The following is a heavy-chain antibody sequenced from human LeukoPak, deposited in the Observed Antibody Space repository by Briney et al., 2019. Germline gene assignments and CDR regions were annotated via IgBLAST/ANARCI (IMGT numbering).Heavy chain of an antibody. J-gene: IGHJ4*02. D-gene: IGHD6-19*01. Sequence: ASVKVSCKASGYTFTSYDINWVRQATGQGLEWMGWMNPNSGNTGYAQKFQGRVTITRNTSISTAYMELSSLRSEDTAVYYCARGLPSSGWPPYYFDYWGQGTLVTVSS. CDR1: GYTFTSYD. CDR3: ARGLPSSGWPPYYFDY. V-gene: IGHV1-8*03. CDR2: MNPNSGNT.